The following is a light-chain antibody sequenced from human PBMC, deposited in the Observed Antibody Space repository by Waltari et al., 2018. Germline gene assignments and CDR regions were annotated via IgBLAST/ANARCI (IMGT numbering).Light chain of an antibody. CDR3: SSYTNSSTLV. CDR1: SSDVGGYNY. Sequence: QSALTQPASVSGSPGQSITISCTGTSSDVGGYNYVSWYQQHPGNAPKLMIYEVSNRPLGFSNLFSGSKSVNTASLTISGLQAEDEADYYCSSYTNSSTLVFGGGTKLTVL. CDR2: EVS. J-gene: IGLJ2*01. V-gene: IGLV2-14*01.